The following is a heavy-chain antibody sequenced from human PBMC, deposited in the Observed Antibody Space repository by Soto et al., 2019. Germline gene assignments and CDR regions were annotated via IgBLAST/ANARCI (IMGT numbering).Heavy chain of an antibody. Sequence: QVHLVESGGGVVQPGRSLRLSCAASGFTFSSFALHWVRQAPGEGLEWVALISHDGRIENYPDSEKGRFIIPRDNSKNTVYMQMDSLRLEDTGVYYCARDGLPDDFRSGGYWFDPWGQGTQVTVSS. CDR2: ISHDGRIE. CDR3: ARDGLPDDFRSGGYWFDP. D-gene: IGHD3-3*01. V-gene: IGHV3-30-3*01. CDR1: GFTFSSFA. J-gene: IGHJ5*02.